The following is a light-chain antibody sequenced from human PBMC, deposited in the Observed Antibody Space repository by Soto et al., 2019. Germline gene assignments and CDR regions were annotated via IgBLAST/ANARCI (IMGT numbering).Light chain of an antibody. Sequence: QSVLTQPPSVSAGPGQKVTISCSGSDSNIGSNFLSWYQQFPGTAPKLVIYDTDKRPSGIPDRFSGSKSGTSATLGITGLQTGDDADYYCGTWDNSLSAHVFGGGTKLTVL. CDR2: DTD. CDR1: DSNIGSNF. J-gene: IGLJ2*01. CDR3: GTWDNSLSAHV. V-gene: IGLV1-51*01.